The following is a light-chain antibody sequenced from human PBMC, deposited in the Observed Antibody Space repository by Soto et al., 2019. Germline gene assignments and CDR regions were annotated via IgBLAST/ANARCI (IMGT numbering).Light chain of an antibody. Sequence: ELVITQSPGTLSLSPGERATLSCRASQSVSSSYLAWYQQKPGQAPRLLIYGASSRATGIPDRFSGSGSGTDFTLTITRLEPEDFAVYYCQQYGSSPRLTFGGGTKVDIK. CDR1: QSVSSSY. CDR2: GAS. J-gene: IGKJ4*01. CDR3: QQYGSSPRLT. V-gene: IGKV3-20*01.